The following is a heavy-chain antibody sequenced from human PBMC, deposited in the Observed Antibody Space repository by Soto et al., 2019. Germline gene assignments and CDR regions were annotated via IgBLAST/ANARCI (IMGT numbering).Heavy chain of an antibody. CDR3: ARERYYDILTGMNQDY. J-gene: IGHJ4*02. CDR1: GYTFTSYG. CDR2: ISAYNGNT. D-gene: IGHD3-9*01. V-gene: IGHV1-18*01. Sequence: ASVKVSCKASGYTFTSYGISWVRQAPGQRLEWMGWISAYNGNTNYAQKLQGRVTMTTDTSTSTAYMELRSLRSDDTAVYYCARERYYDILTGMNQDYWGQGTLVTVSS.